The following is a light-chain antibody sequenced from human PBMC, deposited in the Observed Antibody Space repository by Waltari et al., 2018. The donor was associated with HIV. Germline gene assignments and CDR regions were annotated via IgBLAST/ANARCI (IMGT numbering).Light chain of an antibody. CDR2: GAS. CDR1: QSVSSN. J-gene: IGKJ1*01. Sequence: EIVMTQSPATLSVSPGERATLSCRASQSVSSNLAWYQQKPGQAPRLLIYGASTGATGIPARFSGSGSGTYFTLTISSLQSEDFAVYYCQQYNNWPPWTFGQGTKVEIK. CDR3: QQYNNWPPWT. V-gene: IGKV3-15*01.